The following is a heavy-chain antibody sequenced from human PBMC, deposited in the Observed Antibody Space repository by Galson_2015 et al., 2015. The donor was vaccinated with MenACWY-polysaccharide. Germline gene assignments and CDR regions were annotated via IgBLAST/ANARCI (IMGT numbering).Heavy chain of an antibody. D-gene: IGHD6-6*01. CDR2: ISYDGSNK. CDR1: GFSFRRHA. J-gene: IGHJ4*02. Sequence: SLRPSCAASGFSFRRHAMHWVRQTPGKGLEWVAVISYDGSNKYYADSVKGRFTISRDNSKNTLSVQMNSLRPEDTAVYYCARQLDYSSSSGLWYFDFWGQGTLVTVSS. V-gene: IGHV3-30-3*01. CDR3: ARQLDYSSSSGLWYFDF.